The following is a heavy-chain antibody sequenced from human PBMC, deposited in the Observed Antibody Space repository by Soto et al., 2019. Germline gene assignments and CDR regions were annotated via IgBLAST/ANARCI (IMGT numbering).Heavy chain of an antibody. CDR3: ANLAGR. CDR1: GFTLTTTGVG. Sequence: QITLKESGPTLVKPTQTLTLTCSFSGFTLTTTGVGVGWIRQPPGKALEWLALIYWNDNKRYSPSLKSRLTITKDTSKNQVVLTMTNMDPVDTGTYYCANLAGRWGQGTLVTVSS. CDR2: IYWNDNK. J-gene: IGHJ4*02. V-gene: IGHV2-5*01.